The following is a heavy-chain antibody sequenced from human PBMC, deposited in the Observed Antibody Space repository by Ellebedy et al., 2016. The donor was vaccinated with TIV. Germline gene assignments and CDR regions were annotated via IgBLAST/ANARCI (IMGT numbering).Heavy chain of an antibody. CDR3: ATDGSYDNHPFPPHAFGI. J-gene: IGHJ3*02. Sequence: GESLKISCAASGFSFRSYWMSWVRQAPGKGLEWVANMNQDGSQRYYVDSVKGRFTISRDNAKHSLSLQMNSLRAEDTAVYYCATDGSYDNHPFPPHAFGIWGQGTKVTVSS. D-gene: IGHD1-26*01. CDR1: GFSFRSYW. CDR2: MNQDGSQR. V-gene: IGHV3-7*01.